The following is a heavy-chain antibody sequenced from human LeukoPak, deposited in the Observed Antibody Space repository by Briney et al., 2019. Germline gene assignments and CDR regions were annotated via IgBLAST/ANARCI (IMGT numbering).Heavy chain of an antibody. CDR1: GGSISSGGYY. CDR3: ARADFIPAAIESPWFDP. J-gene: IGHJ5*02. CDR2: IYHSGST. D-gene: IGHD2-2*02. V-gene: IGHV4-30-2*01. Sequence: SQTLSLTCTVSGGSISSGGYYWSWIRQPPGKGLEWIGYIYHSGSTYYNPSLKSRVTISVDRSKNQFSLKLSSVTAADTAAYYCARADFIPAAIESPWFDPWGKGTLVTVSS.